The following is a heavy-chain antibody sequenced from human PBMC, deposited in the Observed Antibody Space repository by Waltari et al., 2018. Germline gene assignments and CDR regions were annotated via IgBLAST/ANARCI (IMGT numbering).Heavy chain of an antibody. D-gene: IGHD3-3*01. V-gene: IGHV4-34*01. CDR1: GASFSAYY. J-gene: IGHJ5*02. CDR2: IRHPGNT. CDR3: TRGGNYDFWSHRPFVDP. Sequence: QVQLQQWGAGLLKPSETLSLTCAVSGASFSAYYWGWVRHVPGKGLEWIGQIRHPGNTNYNPSLQSRVAISIDTSRNQFSLWVFSVTAADTGLYFCTRGGNYDFWSHRPFVDPWGQGTQVTVSS.